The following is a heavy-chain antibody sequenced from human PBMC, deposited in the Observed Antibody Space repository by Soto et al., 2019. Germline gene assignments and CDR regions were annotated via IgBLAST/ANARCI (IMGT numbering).Heavy chain of an antibody. J-gene: IGHJ4*02. CDR2: VNPILSMS. D-gene: IGHD3-10*01. Sequence: QVQLVQSGAEVKRPGSSVKVSCKASGDTFSFYSINWVLQAPGLGLEWMGRVNPILSMSNYAQRVQGRVTMTADKSTSTAYMELSVLRSEDTAMYYCATSYGSGYRACDYWCQGALVTVSS. CDR3: ATSYGSGYRACDY. CDR1: GDTFSFYS. V-gene: IGHV1-69*04.